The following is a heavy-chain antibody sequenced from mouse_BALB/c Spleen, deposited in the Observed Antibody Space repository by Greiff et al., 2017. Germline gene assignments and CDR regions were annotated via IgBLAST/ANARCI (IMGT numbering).Heavy chain of an antibody. CDR3: ARSSVRREGYFDY. CDR1: GYTFTSYV. J-gene: IGHJ2*01. D-gene: IGHD2-14*01. CDR2: INPYNDGT. V-gene: IGHV1-14*01. Sequence: VQLKQSGPELVKPGASVKMSCKASGYTFTSYVMHWVKQKPGQGLEWIGYINPYNDGTKYNEKFKGKATLTSDKSSSTAYMELSSLTSEDSAVYYCARSSVRREGYFDYWGQGTTLTVSS.